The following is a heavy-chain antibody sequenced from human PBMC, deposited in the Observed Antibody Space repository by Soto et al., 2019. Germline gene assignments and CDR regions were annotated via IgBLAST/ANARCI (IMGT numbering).Heavy chain of an antibody. CDR1: GFTFDDYA. Sequence: PGGSLRLSCAASGFTFDDYAMHWVRQAPGKGLEWVSGISWNSGSIGYADSVKGRFTISRDNAKNSLSLQMNSLRAEDTALYYCAKKKRFGGVRKGMNVCAQATTDTV. CDR2: ISWNSGSI. J-gene: IGHJ6*02. D-gene: IGHD3-16*01. V-gene: IGHV3-9*01. CDR3: AKKKRFGGVRKGMNV.